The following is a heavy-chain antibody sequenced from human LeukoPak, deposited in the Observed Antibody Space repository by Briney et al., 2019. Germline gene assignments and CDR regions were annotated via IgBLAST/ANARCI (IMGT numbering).Heavy chain of an antibody. J-gene: IGHJ3*02. CDR1: GYTFTGYY. CDR3: ARAEEYYYDSSGYYASAAFDI. CDR2: INPNSGGT. D-gene: IGHD3-22*01. V-gene: IGHV1-2*02. Sequence: GASVKVSCKASGYTFTGYYMHWVRQAPGQGLEWMGWINPNSGGTNYAQKFQGRVTMTRDTSISTAYMELSRLRSDDTAVYYCARAEEYYYDSSGYYASAAFDIWGQGTMVTVSS.